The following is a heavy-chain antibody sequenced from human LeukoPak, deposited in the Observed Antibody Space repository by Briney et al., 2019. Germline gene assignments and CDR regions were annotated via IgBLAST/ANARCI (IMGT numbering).Heavy chain of an antibody. J-gene: IGHJ6*02. CDR3: ARSNVKVGYDILTYGMDV. D-gene: IGHD3-9*01. CDR2: ISSSGSTI. CDR1: GSTFSDYY. Sequence: PGGSLRLSCAASGSTFSDYYMSWIRQAPGKGLEWVSYISSSGSTIYYADSVKGRFTISRDNAKNSLYLQMNSLRAEDTAVYYCARSNVKVGYDILTYGMDVWGQGTTVTVSS. V-gene: IGHV3-11*01.